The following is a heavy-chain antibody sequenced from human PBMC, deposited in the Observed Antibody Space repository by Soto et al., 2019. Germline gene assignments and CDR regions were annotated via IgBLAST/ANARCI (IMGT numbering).Heavy chain of an antibody. CDR3: ARSVTMTDFDY. J-gene: IGHJ4*02. Sequence: SDTLSLTSTVSGGSISSYYWSWIRQPPGKGLEWIGYIYYSGSTNYNPSLKSRVTISVDTSKNQFSLKLSSVTAADTAVYYCARSVTMTDFDYWGQGTLVTVPS. V-gene: IGHV4-59*07. CDR1: GGSISSYY. D-gene: IGHD4-17*01. CDR2: IYYSGST.